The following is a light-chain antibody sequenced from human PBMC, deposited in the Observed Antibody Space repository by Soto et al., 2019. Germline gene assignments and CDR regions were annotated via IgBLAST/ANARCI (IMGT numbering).Light chain of an antibody. CDR1: QDIRND. CDR3: LQDYNYPYT. J-gene: IGKJ2*01. Sequence: AIQMTQSPSSLSASVGDRVTITCRASQDIRNDLGWYQQKPGQAPGLLIYAASTLQSGVPSRFSGFGYGTDFTLTINNLQPEDFATYYCLQDYNYPYTFGQGTKLEI. V-gene: IGKV1-6*01. CDR2: AAS.